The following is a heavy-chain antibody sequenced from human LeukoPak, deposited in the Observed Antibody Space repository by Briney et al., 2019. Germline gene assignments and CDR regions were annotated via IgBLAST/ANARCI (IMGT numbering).Heavy chain of an antibody. V-gene: IGHV4-59*01. D-gene: IGHD4-23*01. Sequence: SETLSLTCTVSGVSISSYYWSWIRQPPGKGLEWIGYIYYSGSTNYNPSLKSRVTISVDTSKNQFSLKLSSVTAADTAVYYCARIEDYGGNSVNYWGQGTLVTVSS. CDR3: ARIEDYGGNSVNY. CDR1: GVSISSYY. J-gene: IGHJ4*02. CDR2: IYYSGST.